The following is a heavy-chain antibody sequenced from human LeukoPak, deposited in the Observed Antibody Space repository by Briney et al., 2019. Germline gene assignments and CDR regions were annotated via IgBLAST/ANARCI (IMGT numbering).Heavy chain of an antibody. CDR1: GYTFTSYD. J-gene: IGHJ4*02. D-gene: IGHD3-16*02. CDR3: ARGDYDYVWGSYRSXLXFXX. V-gene: IGHV1-8*01. Sequence: ASVKVSCKASGYTFTSYDINWVRQATGQGLEWMGWMNPNSGNTGYAQKFQGRVTMTRNTSISTAYMELSSLRSEDTAVYYCARGDYDYVWGSYRSXLXFXXWGQGTLVT. CDR2: MNPNSGNT.